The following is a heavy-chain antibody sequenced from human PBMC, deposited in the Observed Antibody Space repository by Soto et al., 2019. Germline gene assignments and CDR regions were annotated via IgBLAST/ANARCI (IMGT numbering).Heavy chain of an antibody. V-gene: IGHV3-23*01. Sequence: GGSLRLSCAASGFTFSSYAMSWVRQAPGKGLEWVSALSGSGGSTYYADSVKGRFTISRDNSKNTLYLQMNSLRAEDTAVYYFAKTKNPSASYGDYDYWGQGTLVTVSS. CDR2: LSGSGGST. J-gene: IGHJ4*02. CDR3: AKTKNPSASYGDYDY. CDR1: GFTFSSYA. D-gene: IGHD4-17*01.